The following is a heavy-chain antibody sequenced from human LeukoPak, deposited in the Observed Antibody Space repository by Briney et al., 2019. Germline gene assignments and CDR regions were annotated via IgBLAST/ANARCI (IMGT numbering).Heavy chain of an antibody. CDR3: AANPPRYSSGWSFDY. CDR2: IYSGGST. CDR1: GFTVSSNY. V-gene: IGHV3-53*04. D-gene: IGHD6-19*01. J-gene: IGHJ4*02. Sequence: GGSLRLSCAASGFTVSSNYMSWVRQAPGKGLEWVSVIYSGGSTYYADSVKGRFTISRHNSKNMLYLQMNSLRAEDTAVYYCAANPPRYSSGWSFDYWGQGTLVTVSS.